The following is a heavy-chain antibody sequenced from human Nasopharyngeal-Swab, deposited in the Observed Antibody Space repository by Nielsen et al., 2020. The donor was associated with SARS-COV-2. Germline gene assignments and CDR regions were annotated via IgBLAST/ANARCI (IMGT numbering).Heavy chain of an antibody. CDR2: IWNDGSNE. D-gene: IGHD4-23*01. CDR3: ARDTENSLWY. Sequence: GGSLRLSCAASGFTFSSYGMYWVRQAPGKGLEFVAVIWNDGSNEYYADSVKGRFTTSRDNSKNTLYLQMNSLRAEDTALYYCARDTENSLWYWGQGTLVTVSS. J-gene: IGHJ4*02. V-gene: IGHV3-33*07. CDR1: GFTFSSYG.